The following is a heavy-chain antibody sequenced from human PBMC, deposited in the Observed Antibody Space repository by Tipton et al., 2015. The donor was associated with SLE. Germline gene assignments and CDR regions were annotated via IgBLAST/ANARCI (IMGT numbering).Heavy chain of an antibody. J-gene: IGHJ6*02. CDR2: GYYIGST. V-gene: IGHV4-59*01. CDR3: ARGSYVTVSGRGGYYNLDV. D-gene: IGHD3-16*01. Sequence: TLSLTCTVSDDSISNYYWSWIRQSPGKGLEWIGYGYYIGSTNYNPSLKSRLTISVDTSKNQFSLRLSSVTAADTAVYCCARGSYVTVSGRGGYYNLDVWGQGTTVTVSS. CDR1: DDSISNYY.